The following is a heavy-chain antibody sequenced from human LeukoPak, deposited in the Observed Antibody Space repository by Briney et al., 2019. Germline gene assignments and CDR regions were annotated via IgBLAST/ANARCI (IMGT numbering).Heavy chain of an antibody. CDR1: GFTFSTYD. CDR2: IDSAGDT. V-gene: IGHV3-13*04. Sequence: PGGSLRLSCAASGFTFSTYDMHWVRQVTGKGLEWVSSIDSAGDTYYPGSMKGRFTISRENARNSVYLQMNSLRAGDTAVYYCARGLRGGLDPWGQGTLVIVSS. J-gene: IGHJ5*02. CDR3: ARGLRGGLDP. D-gene: IGHD3-16*01.